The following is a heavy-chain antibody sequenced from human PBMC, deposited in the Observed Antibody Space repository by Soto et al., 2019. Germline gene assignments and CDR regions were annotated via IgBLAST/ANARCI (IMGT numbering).Heavy chain of an antibody. CDR3: ARSTLIVVVVAATPTNWFDP. D-gene: IGHD2-15*01. CDR1: GGSFSGYY. CDR2: INHSGST. J-gene: IGHJ5*02. Sequence: SETLSLTCAVYGGSFSGYYLSWIRQPPGKGLEWIGEINHSGSTNYNPSLKSRVAISVDTSKNQFSLKLSSVTAADTAVYYCARSTLIVVVVAATPTNWFDPWGQGTLVTVSS. V-gene: IGHV4-34*01.